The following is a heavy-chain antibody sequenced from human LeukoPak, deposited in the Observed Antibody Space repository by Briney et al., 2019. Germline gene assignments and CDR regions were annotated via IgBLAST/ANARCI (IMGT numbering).Heavy chain of an antibody. J-gene: IGHJ3*02. CDR3: ARTLQRLFEQGDAFDI. CDR2: IYTSGST. Sequence: PSQTLSLTCTVSGGSISSGSYYWSWIRQPAGTGLEWIGRIYTSGSTNYNPSLKSRVTISVDTSKNQFSLKLSSVTAADTAVYYCARTLQRLFEQGDAFDIWGQGTMVTVSS. CDR1: GGSISSGSYY. D-gene: IGHD1/OR15-1a*01. V-gene: IGHV4-61*02.